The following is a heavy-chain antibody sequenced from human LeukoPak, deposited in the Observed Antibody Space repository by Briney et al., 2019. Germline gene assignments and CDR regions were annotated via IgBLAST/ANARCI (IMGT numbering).Heavy chain of an antibody. CDR2: ISGYNGNT. CDR1: GYTFTSYG. J-gene: IGHJ4*02. V-gene: IGHV1-18*01. CDR3: ATDSGYSAYEGFDY. D-gene: IGHD5-12*01. Sequence: ASVKVSCKASGYTFTSYGISWVRQAPGQGLEWMGWISGYNGNTNYAQNLQGRVTMTTDTSTSTAYMELRSLGSDDTAVYYRATDSGYSAYEGFDYWGQGTLVTVSS.